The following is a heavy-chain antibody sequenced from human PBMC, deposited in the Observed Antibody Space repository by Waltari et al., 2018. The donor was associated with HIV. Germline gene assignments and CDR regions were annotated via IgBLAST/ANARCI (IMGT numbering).Heavy chain of an antibody. CDR1: GFTFSDIW. CDR2: LNGDGTTN. J-gene: IGHJ2*01. D-gene: IGHD3-10*01. CDR3: ARRHATEGVLDL. V-gene: IGHV3-74*01. Sequence: EGQLLESGGGLVQPGGSLSLSGAASGFTFSDIWMHWVRQVPGKGPVWISRLNGDGTTNLYADSVKGRFTISRDNTRDALYLQMNSLRAEDTAVYYCARRHATEGVLDLWGRGTLVTVSS.